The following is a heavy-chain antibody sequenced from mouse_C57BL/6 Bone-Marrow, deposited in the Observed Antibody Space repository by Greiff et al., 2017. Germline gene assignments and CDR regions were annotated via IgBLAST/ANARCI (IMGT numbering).Heavy chain of an antibody. J-gene: IGHJ1*03. V-gene: IGHV1-78*01. Sequence: QVQLQQSDAELVKPGASVTISCTVSGYSFTDHTIHWLKQRSEQGLVWNGYIYTRDGSTKYNAKFKGKATLTADTSSSPAYMQLNSLTSEDSAVYFCASDYSSYDWYFDVWGTGTTVTVSS. CDR3: ASDYSSYDWYFDV. D-gene: IGHD2-5*01. CDR1: GYSFTDHT. CDR2: IYTRDGST.